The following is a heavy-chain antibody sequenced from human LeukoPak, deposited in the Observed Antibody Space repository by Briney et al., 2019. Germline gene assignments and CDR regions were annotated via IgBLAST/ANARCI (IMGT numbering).Heavy chain of an antibody. V-gene: IGHV4-39*01. D-gene: IGHD3-10*01. CDR3: ARLDSGTYSPIDY. CDR2: IYYSGST. J-gene: IGHJ4*02. CDR1: GGSISSRSYY. Sequence: NPSETLSLTCTVSGGSISSRSYYWGWIRQPPGKGLEWIGSIYYSGSTYYNPSLQSRVTISVDTSKNQLSLKLSSVTAADTAVYYCARLDSGTYSPIDYWGQGTLVTVSS.